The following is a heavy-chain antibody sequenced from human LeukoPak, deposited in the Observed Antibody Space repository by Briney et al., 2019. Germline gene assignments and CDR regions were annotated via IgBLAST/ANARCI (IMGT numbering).Heavy chain of an antibody. V-gene: IGHV4-59*01. CDR2: IYYSGST. CDR3: ARDRGDGYIDY. D-gene: IGHD5-24*01. J-gene: IGHJ4*02. Sequence: SETLSLTCTVSGGSISSYYWSWIRQPPGKGLEWIGYIYYSGSTNYNLSLKSRVTISVDTSKNQFSLKLSSVTAADTAVYYCARDRGDGYIDYWGQGTLVTVSS. CDR1: GGSISSYY.